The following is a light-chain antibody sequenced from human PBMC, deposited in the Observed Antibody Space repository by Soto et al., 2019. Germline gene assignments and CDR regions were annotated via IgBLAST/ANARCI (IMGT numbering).Light chain of an antibody. V-gene: IGKV1-5*01. J-gene: IGKJ3*01. CDR2: GAS. Sequence: IQMTQSPSTLSASVGDRVTITCRASQNINTWLAWYQQKPGKAPKLLIYGASSLESGVPSRFSGSGSGTEFTLTISSLQPDYFATYYCQQYNALFGPGTKVDIK. CDR3: QQYNAL. CDR1: QNINTW.